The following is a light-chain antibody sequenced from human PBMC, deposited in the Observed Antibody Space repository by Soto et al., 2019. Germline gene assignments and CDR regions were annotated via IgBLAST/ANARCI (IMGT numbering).Light chain of an antibody. J-gene: IGKJ2*01. CDR2: GAS. V-gene: IGKV3-15*01. Sequence: DIVMTQSPATLSVSPGERATLSCRASQSVSSNLAWYQQKPGQAPRLLIYGASTRATGIPARFSGRGSGTEFTLTISSLQSEDCAVYYCQQCNDWPHTFGQGTNLEIK. CDR1: QSVSSN. CDR3: QQCNDWPHT.